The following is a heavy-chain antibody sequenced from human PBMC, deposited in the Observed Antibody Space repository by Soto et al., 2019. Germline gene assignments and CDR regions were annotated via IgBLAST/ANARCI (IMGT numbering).Heavy chain of an antibody. CDR2: IKNKANSYTT. D-gene: IGHD6-19*01. CDR1: GFTFSDHY. V-gene: IGHV3-72*01. Sequence: EVQLVESGGGLVQPEGSLRLSCAASGFTFSDHYMDWVRQAPGKGLEWVGRIKNKANSYTTEYAAPVKGRFIISRDDSKNSVFLQMNSLKTDYTAVYYCNRVRLGSRRSSDYWGQGILVPVSS. CDR3: NRVRLGSRRSSDY. J-gene: IGHJ4*02.